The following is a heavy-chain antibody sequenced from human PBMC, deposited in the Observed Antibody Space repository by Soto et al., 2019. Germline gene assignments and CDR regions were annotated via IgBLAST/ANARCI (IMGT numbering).Heavy chain of an antibody. CDR2: IKLDGSEK. J-gene: IGHJ6*02. D-gene: IGHD4-4*01. CDR1: GFTFSSYW. Sequence: PGGSLRLSCAASGFTFSSYWMTWVRQAPGKGLEWVANIKLDGSEKYYVDSVKGRFTISRDNSKNSLFLQMNSLRVEDTAVYYCAKDYIYYYYGMDVWGQGTTVTVSS. CDR3: AKDYIYYYYGMDV. V-gene: IGHV3-7*01.